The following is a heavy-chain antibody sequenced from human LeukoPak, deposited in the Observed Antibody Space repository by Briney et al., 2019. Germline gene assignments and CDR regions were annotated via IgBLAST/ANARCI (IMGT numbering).Heavy chain of an antibody. V-gene: IGHV1-69*06. CDR2: IIPIFGTA. D-gene: IGHD6-6*01. CDR3: ATDPFEYSSSSPYY. J-gene: IGHJ4*02. CDR1: GGTFSSYA. Sequence: ASVKVSCKASGGTFSSYAISWVRQAPGQGLEWMGGIIPIFGTANYAQKFQGRVTMTEDTSTDTAYMELSSLRSEDTAVYYCATDPFEYSSSSPYYWGQGTLVTVSS.